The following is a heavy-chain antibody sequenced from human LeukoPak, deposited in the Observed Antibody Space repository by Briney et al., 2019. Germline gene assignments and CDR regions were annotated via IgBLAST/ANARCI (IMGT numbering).Heavy chain of an antibody. CDR3: ARSADYGSGSYYNYYYYYMDV. V-gene: IGHV4-59*01. CDR1: GGSISSYY. D-gene: IGHD3-10*01. CDR2: IYYSGST. Sequence: PSETLSLTCTVSGGSISSYYWSWIRQPPGKGLEWIGYIYYSGSTNYNPSLKSRVTISVDTSKNQFSLKLSSVTAADTAVYYCARSADYGSGSYYNYYYYYMDVWGKGTTVTISS. J-gene: IGHJ6*03.